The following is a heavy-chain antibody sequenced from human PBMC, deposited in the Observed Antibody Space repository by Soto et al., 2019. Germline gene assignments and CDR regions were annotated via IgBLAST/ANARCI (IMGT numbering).Heavy chain of an antibody. V-gene: IGHV3-23*01. D-gene: IGHD3-22*01. CDR2: ISGSGGST. CDR1: GFTFSSYA. J-gene: IGHJ6*02. CDR3: AKGIVVVITSHYYYYYGMDV. Sequence: EVQLLESGGGLVQPGGSLRLSCAASGFTFSSYAMSWVRQAPGKGLEWVSAISGSGGSTYYADSVKGRFTISRDNSKNTLYQQMNSLRAEDTAVYYCAKGIVVVITSHYYYYYGMDVWGQGTTVTVSS.